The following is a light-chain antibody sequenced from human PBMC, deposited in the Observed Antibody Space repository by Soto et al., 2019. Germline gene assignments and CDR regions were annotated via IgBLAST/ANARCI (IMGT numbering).Light chain of an antibody. Sequence: DIQMTQSASTLSASLGDRVTITCRASQSISSWLAWYQQKPGKAPKLLIYDASSLESGVPSRFSGSGSGTEFTLTISSLIPDDFATYYCQQYNRYWTFGQGTKVDIK. CDR2: DAS. CDR3: QQYNRYWT. CDR1: QSISSW. V-gene: IGKV1-5*01. J-gene: IGKJ1*01.